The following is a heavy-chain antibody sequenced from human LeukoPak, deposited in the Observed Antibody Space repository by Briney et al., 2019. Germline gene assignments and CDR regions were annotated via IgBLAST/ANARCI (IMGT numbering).Heavy chain of an antibody. CDR1: GFTFRSYA. Sequence: GGSLRLSCAASGFTFRSYAMTWVRQAPGKGLEWVSTINDSGGSIYHADSVKGRFTISRDNSKNTLYLQMNSLRAEDTAVYYCAKDLNWGMDYWGQGTLVTVSS. J-gene: IGHJ4*02. CDR3: AKDLNWGMDY. D-gene: IGHD7-27*01. V-gene: IGHV3-23*01. CDR2: INDSGGSI.